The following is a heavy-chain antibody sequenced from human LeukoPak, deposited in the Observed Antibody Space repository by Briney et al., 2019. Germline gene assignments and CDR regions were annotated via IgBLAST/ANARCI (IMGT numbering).Heavy chain of an antibody. J-gene: IGHJ4*02. CDR3: AREPPYLFEQWLGGCIDY. D-gene: IGHD6-19*01. CDR2: ISYDGSNK. Sequence: QPGGSLRLSCAASGFTFSSYGMHWVRQAPGKGLEWVAVISYDGSNKYYADSVEGRFTISRDNSKNTLFLQMSSLRAEDTALYYCAREPPYLFEQWLGGCIDYWGQGTLVTVSS. V-gene: IGHV3-30*03. CDR1: GFTFSSYG.